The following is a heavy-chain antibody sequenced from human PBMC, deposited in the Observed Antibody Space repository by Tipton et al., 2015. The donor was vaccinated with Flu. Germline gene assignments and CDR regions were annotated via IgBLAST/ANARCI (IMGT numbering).Heavy chain of an antibody. CDR1: GGSFSGHY. D-gene: IGHD4-11*01. V-gene: IGHV4-34*01. Sequence: LRLSCAVYGGSFSGHYWSWIRRPPGKGLEWIGEINQSGSTNSNPSLKSRVTISINTSKNQFSLKVFSVTAADTAVYYCARRDYSNYVSDPKNCFDPWGQGILVTVSS. CDR2: INQSGST. CDR3: ARRDYSNYVSDPKNCFDP. J-gene: IGHJ5*02.